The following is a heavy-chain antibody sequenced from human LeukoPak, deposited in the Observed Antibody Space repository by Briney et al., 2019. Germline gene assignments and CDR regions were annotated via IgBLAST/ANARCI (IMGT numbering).Heavy chain of an antibody. CDR1: GFTFSSYE. J-gene: IGHJ3*02. Sequence: PGGSLRLSCAASGFTFSSYEMNWVRQAPGKGLEWVSYISSSGSTIYYADSVKGRFTISRDNAKNSLYLQMNSLRAEDTAVYYCASNMITFGGVIVIPLLSAFDIWGQGTMVTVSS. CDR2: ISSSGSTI. V-gene: IGHV3-48*03. CDR3: ASNMITFGGVIVIPLLSAFDI. D-gene: IGHD3-16*02.